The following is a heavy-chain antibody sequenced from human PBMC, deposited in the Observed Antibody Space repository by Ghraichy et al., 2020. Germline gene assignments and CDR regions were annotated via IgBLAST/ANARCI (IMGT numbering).Heavy chain of an antibody. CDR1: GGSISSYY. Sequence: SETLSLTCTVSGGSISSYYWSWIRQPAGKGLEWIGRIYTSGSTNYNPSLKSRVTMSVDTSKNQFSLKLSSVTAADTTVYYCAREGGMHSSWYGRGVWFDPWGQGTLVTVSS. V-gene: IGHV4-4*07. J-gene: IGHJ5*02. CDR2: IYTSGST. CDR3: AREGGMHSSWYGRGVWFDP. D-gene: IGHD6-13*01.